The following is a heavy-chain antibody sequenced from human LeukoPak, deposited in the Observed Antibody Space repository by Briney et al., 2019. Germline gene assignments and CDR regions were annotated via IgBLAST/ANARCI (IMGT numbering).Heavy chain of an antibody. D-gene: IGHD4-17*01. CDR1: GFTFSSYW. J-gene: IGHJ2*01. CDR2: INTDGSST. Sequence: GGSLRLSCAASGFTFSSYWMHWVRQAPGKGLVWVSRINTDGSSTSYADSVKGRFTISRDNAKNTLYLQMNSLRAEDTAVYYCARGHQSYGDYLTYWYFDLWGRGTLVTVSS. V-gene: IGHV3-74*01. CDR3: ARGHQSYGDYLTYWYFDL.